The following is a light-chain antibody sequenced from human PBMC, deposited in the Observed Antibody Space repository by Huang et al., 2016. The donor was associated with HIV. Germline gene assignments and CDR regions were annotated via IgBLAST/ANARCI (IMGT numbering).Light chain of an antibody. J-gene: IGKJ4*01. Sequence: EIVLTQSPATLSLSPGDRATLSCRASQRVGVYLAWYQHKPGQAPRLLIFEASNRATGIPDRFSGSGSGTDFTLTIDSLQPDDFAIYYCQQRTKWPPVLTFGGGTRVEIK. V-gene: IGKV3-11*01. CDR2: EAS. CDR3: QQRTKWPPVLT. CDR1: QRVGVY.